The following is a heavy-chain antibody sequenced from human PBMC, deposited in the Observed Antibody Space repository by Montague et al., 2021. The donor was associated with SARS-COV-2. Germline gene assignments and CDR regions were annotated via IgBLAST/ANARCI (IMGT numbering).Heavy chain of an antibody. Sequence: SETLSLTCTVSDGSISSYYWSWIRQPPGKGLEWIGYIYYSGSTNYNPSLKSRVTMSVDTSKNQLSLRLNSVTTADTAVYFCARAGGFYDYWSGYSSSAGFFDPWGQGILVTVSS. CDR1: DGSISSYY. J-gene: IGHJ5*02. V-gene: IGHV4-59*01. D-gene: IGHD3-3*01. CDR2: IYYSGST. CDR3: ARAGGFYDYWSGYSSSAGFFDP.